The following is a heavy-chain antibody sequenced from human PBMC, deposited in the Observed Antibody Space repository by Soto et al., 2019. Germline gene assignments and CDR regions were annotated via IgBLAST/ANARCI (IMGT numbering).Heavy chain of an antibody. CDR3: AREHDSSGYYYARPHAFDI. J-gene: IGHJ3*02. Sequence: GGSLRLSCAASGFTFSSYWMHWVRQAPGKGLVWVSRINSDGSSTSYADSVKGRFTISRDNAKNTLYLQMNSLRAEDTAVYYCAREHDSSGYYYARPHAFDIWGQGTMVTVSS. CDR2: INSDGSST. CDR1: GFTFSSYW. D-gene: IGHD3-22*01. V-gene: IGHV3-74*01.